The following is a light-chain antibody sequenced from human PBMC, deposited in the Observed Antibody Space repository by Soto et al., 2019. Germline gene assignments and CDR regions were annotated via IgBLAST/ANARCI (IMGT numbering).Light chain of an antibody. J-gene: IGKJ4*01. CDR2: GAS. Sequence: EMVMTQSPATLSVSPGERATLSCRSSQSVSSSYLAWYQQKPGQAPRLLIYGASTRATGIPARFSGSGSGTEFTLTITSLQSEDFAVYYCQQYNNWPPLPFGGGTKVDIK. V-gene: IGKV3-15*01. CDR1: QSVSSSY. CDR3: QQYNNWPPLP.